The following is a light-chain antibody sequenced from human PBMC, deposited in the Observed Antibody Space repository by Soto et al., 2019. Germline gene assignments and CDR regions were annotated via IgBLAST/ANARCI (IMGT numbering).Light chain of an antibody. V-gene: IGKV3-15*01. Sequence: EIVITQSPATLSVSPGERATLSCRASQSVSSNLAWYQQKPGQAPRLLIYGASTGATGIPARFSGSGSGTEFTLTISSLQSEDFAVYYCQQYNNWPPWTFGQ. CDR1: QSVSSN. CDR2: GAS. CDR3: QQYNNWPPWT. J-gene: IGKJ1*01.